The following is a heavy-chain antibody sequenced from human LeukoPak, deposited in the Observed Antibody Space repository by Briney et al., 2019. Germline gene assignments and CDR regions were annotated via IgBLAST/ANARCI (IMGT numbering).Heavy chain of an antibody. V-gene: IGHV1-46*01. J-gene: IGHJ5*02. D-gene: IGHD2-8*02. Sequence: ASVKVSCKASGYTSTSNYMHWVRQAPGQGLEWMGIINPNGGSTNYAQKFQGRVTLTRDMSTSTVYMELSSLRSEDTAVYYCARGGSTGPHWFDPWGQGTLVTVSS. CDR1: GYTSTSNY. CDR3: ARGGSTGPHWFDP. CDR2: INPNGGST.